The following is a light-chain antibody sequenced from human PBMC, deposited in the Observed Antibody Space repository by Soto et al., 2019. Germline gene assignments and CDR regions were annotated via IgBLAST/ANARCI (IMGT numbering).Light chain of an antibody. Sequence: EIVMSQSPTTLSVSPGERATLSCRASQSVSTNLAWYQQKPGQVPSLLIYGASTRASGIPARFSGSGSGTEFTLTISSLQSEDFALYYCHQYGIAPLALIFGGGTKVDI. CDR2: GAS. CDR3: HQYGIAPLALI. CDR1: QSVSTN. J-gene: IGKJ4*01. V-gene: IGKV3-15*01.